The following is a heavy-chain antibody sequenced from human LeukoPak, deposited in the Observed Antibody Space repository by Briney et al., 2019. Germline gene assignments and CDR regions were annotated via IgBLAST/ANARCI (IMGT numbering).Heavy chain of an antibody. CDR2: IKRDGSEK. V-gene: IGHV3-7*01. CDR1: GFTFSSYW. CDR3: ARDDETDDY. J-gene: IGHJ4*02. Sequence: PGGSLRLSCAASGFTFSSYWMSWVRQAPGKGLEWVANIKRDGSEKHYVDSVKGRFTISRDNAKNSLYLQMNSLRVEDTAVYYCARDDETDDYWGQGTLVTVSS.